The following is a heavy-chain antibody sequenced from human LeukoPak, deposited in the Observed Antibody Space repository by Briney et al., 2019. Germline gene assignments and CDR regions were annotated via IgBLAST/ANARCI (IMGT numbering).Heavy chain of an antibody. CDR1: DGSFSGYY. V-gene: IGHV4-34*01. CDR2: INHSGST. D-gene: IGHD3-16*02. Sequence: SETLSLTCAVYDGSFSGYYWSWIRQPPGKGLEWIGEINHSGSTNYNPSLKSRVTISVDTSKNQFSLKLSSVTAADTAVYYCARLRPNVWGSYRTLFDYWGQGTLVTVSS. J-gene: IGHJ4*02. CDR3: ARLRPNVWGSYRTLFDY.